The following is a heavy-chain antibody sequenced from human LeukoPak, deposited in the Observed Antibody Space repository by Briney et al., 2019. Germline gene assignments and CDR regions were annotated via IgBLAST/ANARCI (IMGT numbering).Heavy chain of an antibody. D-gene: IGHD5-18*01. Sequence: GASVKVSCKASGYTFTSYGISWVRQAPRQGLEWMGWISAYNGNTNYAQTLQGRVTMTTDTSTSTAYMELRSLRSDDTAVYYCARLNTAMVLYYFDYWGQGTLVTVSS. J-gene: IGHJ4*02. CDR1: GYTFTSYG. CDR3: ARLNTAMVLYYFDY. V-gene: IGHV1-18*01. CDR2: ISAYNGNT.